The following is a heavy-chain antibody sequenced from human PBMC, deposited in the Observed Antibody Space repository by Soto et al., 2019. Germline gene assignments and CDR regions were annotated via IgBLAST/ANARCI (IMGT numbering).Heavy chain of an antibody. CDR1: GFTFSSYA. J-gene: IGHJ2*01. Sequence: EVQLLESGGGLVQPGGSLRLSCAASGFTFSSYAMSWVRQAPGKGLEWVSAISGSGGSTYYADSVKGRFTISRDNSKNTLYLQKNSLRAEDTAVYYCAKDQGCSSTSCYRFGYFDLWGRGTLVTVSS. CDR3: AKDQGCSSTSCYRFGYFDL. CDR2: ISGSGGST. V-gene: IGHV3-23*01. D-gene: IGHD2-2*02.